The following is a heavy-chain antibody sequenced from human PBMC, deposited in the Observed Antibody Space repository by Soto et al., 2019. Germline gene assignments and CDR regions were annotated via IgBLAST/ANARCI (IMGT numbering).Heavy chain of an antibody. CDR3: ERDRGDCFDP. Sequence: EVQLVESGGGLVQPGGSLRLSCAASGFTFSSYWMHWVRQGQGKGLVWVSRINSDGSSTRYADSVKDRFTISRDNAKNPLKLQMNSLRAEVMAVYYCERDRGDCFDPWGQGTLVTVSS. J-gene: IGHJ5*02. CDR1: GFTFSSYW. V-gene: IGHV3-74*01. CDR2: INSDGSST. D-gene: IGHD3-10*01.